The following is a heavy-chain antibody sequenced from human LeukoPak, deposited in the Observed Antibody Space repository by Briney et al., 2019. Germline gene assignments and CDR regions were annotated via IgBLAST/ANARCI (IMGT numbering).Heavy chain of an antibody. CDR1: GFAFSSYS. J-gene: IGHJ4*02. CDR2: ISSSSSYI. Sequence: PGRSLRLSCAAFGFAFSSYSMNWVRQAPGKGLEWVSSISSSSSYIYYADSVKGRFAISRDNAKNSLYLQMNSLRAEDTAVYYCARESAVAGIDYWGQGTLVTVSS. V-gene: IGHV3-21*01. D-gene: IGHD6-19*01. CDR3: ARESAVAGIDY.